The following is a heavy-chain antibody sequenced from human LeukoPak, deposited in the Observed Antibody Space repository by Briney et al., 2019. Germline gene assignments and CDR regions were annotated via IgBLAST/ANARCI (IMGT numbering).Heavy chain of an antibody. CDR2: ISGSGGST. Sequence: HPGGSLRLSCAASGFTFSSYAMSWVRQAPGKGLEWVSAISGSGGSTYYADSVKGRFTISRDNAKNSLYLQMNSLRAEDTAVYYCASQSHDYGDYEWYFDYWGQGTLVTVSS. CDR3: ASQSHDYGDYEWYFDY. D-gene: IGHD4-17*01. V-gene: IGHV3-23*01. J-gene: IGHJ4*02. CDR1: GFTFSSYA.